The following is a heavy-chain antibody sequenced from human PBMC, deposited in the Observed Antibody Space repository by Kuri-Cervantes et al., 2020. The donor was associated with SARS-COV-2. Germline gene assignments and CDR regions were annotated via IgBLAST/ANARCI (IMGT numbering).Heavy chain of an antibody. CDR3: ARESSSSWYWFDP. CDR1: GGSISSYY. D-gene: IGHD6-13*01. CDR2: IYYSGST. J-gene: IGHJ5*02. V-gene: IGHV4-59*12. Sequence: GSLRLSCTVSGGSISSYYWSWIRQPPGQGLEWLGYIYYSGSTKYNPSLESRVTISLDTSRNQFSLKLSSVTAADTAVYYCARESSSSWYWFDPWGQGTLVTVSS.